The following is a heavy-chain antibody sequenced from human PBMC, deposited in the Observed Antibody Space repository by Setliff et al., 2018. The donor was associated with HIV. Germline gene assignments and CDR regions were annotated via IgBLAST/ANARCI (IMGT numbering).Heavy chain of an antibody. D-gene: IGHD5-18*01. CDR1: GYSFTSYW. CDR2: IFPVDSDT. Sequence: GESLKISCKGSGYSFTSYWIGWVRQMPGKGLEWMGSIFPVDSDTRDSPSFQGQVTISADSSTNTAYLQWSNLQASDTAIYFCARLDTAMNPRCFDTWGQGTLVTVSS. J-gene: IGHJ4*02. V-gene: IGHV5-51*01. CDR3: ARLDTAMNPRCFDT.